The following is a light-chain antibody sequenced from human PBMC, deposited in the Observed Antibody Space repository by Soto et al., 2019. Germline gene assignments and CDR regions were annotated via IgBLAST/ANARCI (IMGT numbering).Light chain of an antibody. CDR2: DNT. J-gene: IGLJ2*01. CDR3: QSYDSSLSGWL. Sequence: QSVLTQPPSVSGAPGQRVTISCTGSSSNIGAGFDVHWYQHLPGTAPKPLIYDNTNRPSGVPDRFSGSKSGTSASLAITGLQAEDEADYYRQSYDSSLSGWLFGGGTKLTVL. CDR1: SSNIGAGFD. V-gene: IGLV1-40*01.